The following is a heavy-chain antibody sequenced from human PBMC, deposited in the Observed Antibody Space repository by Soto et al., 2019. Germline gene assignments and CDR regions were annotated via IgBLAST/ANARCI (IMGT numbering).Heavy chain of an antibody. CDR3: ARATYGGYYDY. V-gene: IGHV3-13*01. Sequence: GGSLRLSCAASGFTFSSSDMHCVRQVAGKSLEWVSAIGTSGDTYYPGSVKGRFTISRENAKNSLYLQMNSLRAGDTALYYCARATYGGYYDYWGQGTLVTVSS. D-gene: IGHD2-15*01. CDR1: GFTFSSSD. J-gene: IGHJ4*02. CDR2: IGTSGDT.